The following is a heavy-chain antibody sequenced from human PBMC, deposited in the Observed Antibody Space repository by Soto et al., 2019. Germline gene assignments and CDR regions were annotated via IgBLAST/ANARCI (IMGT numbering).Heavy chain of an antibody. D-gene: IGHD2-2*01. Sequence: PSETLSLTCTVSGGPISSGPYSWGWIRQPPGKGLEWIGTFYYSGSTHYNPSLESRVTISVDTSKNQFSLKVSSVTAADTAMYYCERLGGHCSGTSCHGYYAMDVWGQGTTVTVSS. V-gene: IGHV4-39*01. CDR1: GGPISSGPYS. CDR2: FYYSGST. J-gene: IGHJ6*02. CDR3: ERLGGHCSGTSCHGYYAMDV.